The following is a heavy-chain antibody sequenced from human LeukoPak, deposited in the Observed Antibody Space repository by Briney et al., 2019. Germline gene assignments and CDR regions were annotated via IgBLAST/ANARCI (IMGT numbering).Heavy chain of an antibody. V-gene: IGHV1-69*04. CDR3: ARTHSSGCQGWYFDY. CDR2: IIPIFGIA. D-gene: IGHD3-22*01. CDR1: GGTFSSYA. J-gene: IGHJ4*02. Sequence: ASVKVSCKASGGTFSSYAISWVRQATGQGLEWMGRIIPIFGIANYAQKFQGRVTIIADKSTSTAYMELSSLRSEDTAVYYCARTHSSGCQGWYFDYWGQGTLVTVSS.